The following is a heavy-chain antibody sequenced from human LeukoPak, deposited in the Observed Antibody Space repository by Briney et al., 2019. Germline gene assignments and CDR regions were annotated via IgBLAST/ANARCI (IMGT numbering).Heavy chain of an antibody. Sequence: GGSLRLSCTASGFTFGRYAMSWVRQAPGKGLEWVSAIGGVSEYTLYADSEKGRFTISRDNSKNAVYLQMNSLRAEDTGAYYCAKKGGGPIASSGFLDYWGQGTLVTVSS. CDR1: GFTFGRYA. D-gene: IGHD3-22*01. V-gene: IGHV3-23*01. CDR2: IGGVSEYT. J-gene: IGHJ4*02. CDR3: AKKGGGPIASSGFLDY.